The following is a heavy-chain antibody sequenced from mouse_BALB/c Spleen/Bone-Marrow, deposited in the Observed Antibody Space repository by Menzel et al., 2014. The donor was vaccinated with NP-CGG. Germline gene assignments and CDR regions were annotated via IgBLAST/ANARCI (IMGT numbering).Heavy chain of an antibody. V-gene: IGHV1S41*01. J-gene: IGHJ4*01. D-gene: IGHD2-4*01. CDR2: IAPGSGNT. CDR3: ARSPMITESYAMDY. Sequence: DLVKPGASVKLSCKASGYTFTSYWINWIKQRPGQGLEWIGRIAPGSGNTYYNEMFKGKATLTLDTSSSTAYIQLSSLSSEDSPVYFCARSPMITESYAMDYWGQGTSVTVSS. CDR1: GYTFTSYW.